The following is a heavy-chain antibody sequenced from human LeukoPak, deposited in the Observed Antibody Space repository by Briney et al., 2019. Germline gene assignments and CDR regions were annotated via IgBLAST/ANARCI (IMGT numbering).Heavy chain of an antibody. V-gene: IGHV1-69*05. D-gene: IGHD6-13*01. J-gene: IGHJ6*03. CDR2: IIPISGTT. Sequence: SVKVSCKASGVSFRDYTINWVRQAPGQGLEWMGAIIPISGTTNYAQRLQGRVTLTMDDSATTAFMEMSSLRSEDTAVYYCASRFTARQLVPADYYHMDVWGKGTTVFDSS. CDR3: ASRFTARQLVPADYYHMDV. CDR1: GVSFRDYT.